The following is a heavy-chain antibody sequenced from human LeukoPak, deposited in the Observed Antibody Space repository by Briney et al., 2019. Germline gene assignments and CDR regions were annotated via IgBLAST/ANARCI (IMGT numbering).Heavy chain of an antibody. V-gene: IGHV4-34*01. CDR3: ARSDCSSTSCYTRYFDY. J-gene: IGHJ4*02. CDR2: INHSGST. Sequence: SETLSLTCAVYGGSFSGYYWSWIRQPPGKGLEWIGEINHSGSTNYNPSLKSRVTISVDTSKNQFSLKPSSVTAADTAVYYCARSDCSSTSCYTRYFDYWGQGTLVTVSS. CDR1: GGSFSGYY. D-gene: IGHD2-2*02.